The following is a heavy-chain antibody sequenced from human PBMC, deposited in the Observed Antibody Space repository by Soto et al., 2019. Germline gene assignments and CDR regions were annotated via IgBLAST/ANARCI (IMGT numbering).Heavy chain of an antibody. Sequence: PSQTLSLTCAISGHSISSNSAALNWIGQSPSRDLEWLGRTYYRSKWYNDYAVSVKSRITINPDTSKHQFSLQLNSVTPEYPAVYYFVRAPLTYALGAAGDLCFGDWGHGELVTVS. CDR1: GHSISSNSAA. CDR2: TYYRSKWYN. D-gene: IGHD6-13*01. V-gene: IGHV6-1*01. J-gene: IGHJ4*01. CDR3: VRAPLTYALGAAGDLCFGD.